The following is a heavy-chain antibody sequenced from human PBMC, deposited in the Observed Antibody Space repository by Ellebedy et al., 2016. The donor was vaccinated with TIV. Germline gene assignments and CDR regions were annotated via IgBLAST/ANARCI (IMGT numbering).Heavy chain of an antibody. CDR3: ASNYYDSSGFVEG. CDR1: GYTFTGYY. CDR2: INPNSGGT. V-gene: IGHV1-2*02. J-gene: IGHJ4*02. Sequence: AASVKVSCKASGYTFTGYYMHWVRQAPGRGLEWMGWINPNSGGTNYAQKFQGRVTMTRDTSISTAYMELSSLRSEDTAVYYCASNYYDSSGFVEGWGQGTLVTVSS. D-gene: IGHD3-22*01.